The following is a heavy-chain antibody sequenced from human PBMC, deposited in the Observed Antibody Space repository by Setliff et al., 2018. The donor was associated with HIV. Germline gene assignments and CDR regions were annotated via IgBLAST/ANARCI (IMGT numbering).Heavy chain of an antibody. Sequence: RLSCAASGFTFSSYPMSWVRQAPGKGLEWLARIKSETDGGTTDYAAPVKGRFTILGDDSKNMLYLEMSNLQTEDTAMYYCTHMGHYFDGTGYNRMYYFDYWGQGALVTVSS. J-gene: IGHJ4*02. CDR1: GFTFSSYP. D-gene: IGHD3-22*01. V-gene: IGHV3-15*01. CDR3: THMGHYFDGTGYNRMYYFDY. CDR2: IKSETDGGTT.